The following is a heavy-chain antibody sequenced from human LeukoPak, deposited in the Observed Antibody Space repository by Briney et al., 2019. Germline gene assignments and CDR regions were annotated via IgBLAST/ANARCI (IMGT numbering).Heavy chain of an antibody. CDR2: SGST. J-gene: IGHJ4*02. CDR3: ARASRRGPYYFDY. Sequence: SETLSLTCTVSGYSISSGYYWGWIRQPPGKGLEWIGSGSTYYNPSLKSRVTISVDTSKNQFSLKLSSVTAADTAVYYCARASRRGPYYFDYWGQGTLVTVSS. CDR1: GYSISSGYY. V-gene: IGHV4-38-2*02.